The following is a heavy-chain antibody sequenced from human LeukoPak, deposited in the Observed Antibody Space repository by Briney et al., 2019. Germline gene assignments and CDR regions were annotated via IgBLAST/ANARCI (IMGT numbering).Heavy chain of an antibody. CDR2: IYPGDSDT. CDR3: ARQRKTYYYGSGSCTSNWFDP. D-gene: IGHD3-10*01. J-gene: IGHJ5*02. CDR1: GYSSTSYW. Sequence: GESLKISCKGSGYSSTSYWIGWVRQMPGKGLEWMGIIYPGDSDTRYSPSFQGQVTISADKSISTAYLQWSSLKASDTAMYYCARQRKTYYYGSGSCTSNWFDPWGQGTLVTVSS. V-gene: IGHV5-51*01.